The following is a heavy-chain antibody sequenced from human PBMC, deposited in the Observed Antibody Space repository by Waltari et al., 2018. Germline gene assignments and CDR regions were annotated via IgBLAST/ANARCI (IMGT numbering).Heavy chain of an antibody. CDR2: SNHSGST. D-gene: IGHD2-2*01. CDR3: ARVMLYCSSTSCDAFDI. CDR1: GGSFSGYY. V-gene: IGHV4-34*01. Sequence: QVQLQQWGAGLLKPSETLSLTCAVYGGSFSGYYWSWIRQPPGKGLEWIGESNHSGSTNYNPSLKSRGTISVDTAKNQFSLRLSSVAAADTAVYYCARVMLYCSSTSCDAFDIWGQGTMVTVSS. J-gene: IGHJ3*02.